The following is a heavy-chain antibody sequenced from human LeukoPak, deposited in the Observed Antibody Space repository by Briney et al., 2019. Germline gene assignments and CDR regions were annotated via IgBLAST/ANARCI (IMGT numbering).Heavy chain of an antibody. CDR2: IIPILGIA. D-gene: IGHD3-10*01. CDR1: GGAFSSYT. V-gene: IGHV1-69*02. Sequence: EASVKVSCKASGGAFSSYTISWVRQAPGQGLEWMGRIIPILGIANYAQKFQGRVTITADKSTSTAYMELSSLRSEDTVVYYRASDWLLSWYYYGLGSYGCDWGQGTLVTVSS. CDR3: ASDWLLSWYYYGLGSYGCD. J-gene: IGHJ4*02.